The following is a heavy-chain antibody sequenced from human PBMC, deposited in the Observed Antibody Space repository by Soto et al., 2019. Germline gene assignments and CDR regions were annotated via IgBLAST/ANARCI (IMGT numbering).Heavy chain of an antibody. V-gene: IGHV3-48*03. Sequence: EVQLVESGGGLVQPGGSLRLSCAASGFTFSSYEMNWVRQAPGKGLEWVSYISSSGSTIYYADSVKGRFTISRDNAKNSLYLQMNSLRAEDTAVYYCARGAAAGPNFDYWGQGTLVTVSS. D-gene: IGHD6-13*01. CDR1: GFTFSSYE. CDR2: ISSSGSTI. CDR3: ARGAAAGPNFDY. J-gene: IGHJ4*02.